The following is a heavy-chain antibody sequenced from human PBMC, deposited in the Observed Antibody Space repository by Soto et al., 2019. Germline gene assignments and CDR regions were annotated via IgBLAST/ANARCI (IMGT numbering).Heavy chain of an antibody. CDR1: GFAFSTYG. V-gene: IGHV3-30*18. J-gene: IGHJ4*02. CDR2: ISYHETDK. D-gene: IGHD1-1*01. Sequence: AGGSLTLSCVASGFAFSTYGMHWVRQAQGKGLGWVAVISYHETDKYYADSVKGRFIISRDNSKNTLYLQMHSLRSEETAVYYCAKIGSDPVGYWGQGTLVTVSS. CDR3: AKIGSDPVGY.